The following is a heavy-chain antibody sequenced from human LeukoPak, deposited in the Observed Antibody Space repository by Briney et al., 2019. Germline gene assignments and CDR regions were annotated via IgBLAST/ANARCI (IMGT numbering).Heavy chain of an antibody. CDR3: ARGTPILNWGALDY. CDR1: GFTFSSNA. V-gene: IGHV3-64*01. CDR2: ISSNGRTT. Sequence: GGSLRLSCAASGFTFSSNAMYWVRQAPGKGLEYVSSISSNGRTTYYTTSVKGRFTISRDNSKSTLFLQMGSLRPEDMAVYYCARGTPILNWGALDYRGQGTLVTVSS. D-gene: IGHD3-16*01. J-gene: IGHJ4*02.